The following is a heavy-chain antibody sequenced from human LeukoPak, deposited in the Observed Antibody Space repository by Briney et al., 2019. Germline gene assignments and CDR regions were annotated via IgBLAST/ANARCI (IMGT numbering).Heavy chain of an antibody. CDR1: RFTVSTYY. D-gene: IGHD2-2*01. V-gene: IGHV3-53*01. J-gene: IGHJ4*02. CDR3: ARGLGNCTSTTCLLPFDY. CDR2: IYSGGST. Sequence: GGSLRLSCAASRFTVSTYYITWVRQAPGKRLECVSVIYSGGSTYYADSVKGRFTVSRDNSKNTLYLQMNSLRAEDTAMYYCARGLGNCTSTTCLLPFDYWGQGTLVTVSS.